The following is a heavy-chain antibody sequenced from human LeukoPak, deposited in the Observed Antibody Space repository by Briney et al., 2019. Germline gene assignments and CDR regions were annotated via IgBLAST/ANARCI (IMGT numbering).Heavy chain of an antibody. V-gene: IGHV3-43*02. Sequence: GGSLRLSCAASGFTFDDYAMHWVRHAPGKGLEWVSLISGDGGSTFYADSVKGRFPISRDNSKNSLYLQMNSLRSADTAFYYCAKVYSGSYYYFDSWGQGTLVTVSS. J-gene: IGHJ4*02. D-gene: IGHD1-26*01. CDR3: AKVYSGSYYYFDS. CDR1: GFTFDDYA. CDR2: ISGDGGST.